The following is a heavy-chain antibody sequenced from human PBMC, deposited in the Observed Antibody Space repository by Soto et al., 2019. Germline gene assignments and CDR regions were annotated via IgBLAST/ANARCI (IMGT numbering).Heavy chain of an antibody. CDR3: ARDLSSIGEFGWYFDL. Sequence: TSEPLSLPCTVSGGSISSYYWSWIRQPPGKGLEWIGYIYYSGSTNYDPALTSRVTISVDTSKNQLSLKLTSVTAADTAVYYCARDLSSIGEFGWYFDLWGRGALVTVSS. D-gene: IGHD2-2*01. V-gene: IGHV4-59*01. J-gene: IGHJ2*01. CDR1: GGSISSYY. CDR2: IYYSGST.